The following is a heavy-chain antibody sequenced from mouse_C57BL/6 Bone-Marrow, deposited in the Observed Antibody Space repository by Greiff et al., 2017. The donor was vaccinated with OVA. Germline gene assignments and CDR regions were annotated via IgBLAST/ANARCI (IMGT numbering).Heavy chain of an antibody. CDR1: GYAFSSSW. CDR3: ARRAYEFDY. J-gene: IGHJ2*01. D-gene: IGHD6-5*01. Sequence: QVQLQQSGPELVKPGASVKISCKASGYAFSSSWMNWVKQRPGKGLEWIGRIYPGDGDTNYNGKFKGKATLTADKSSSTAYMQLSSLTSEDSAVYFCARRAYEFDYWGQGTTLTVSS. CDR2: IYPGDGDT. V-gene: IGHV1-82*01.